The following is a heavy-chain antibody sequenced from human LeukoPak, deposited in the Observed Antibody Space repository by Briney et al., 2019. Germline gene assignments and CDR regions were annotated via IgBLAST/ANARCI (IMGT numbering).Heavy chain of an antibody. CDR2: IHADSGNT. V-gene: IGHV1-3*01. CDR3: TIGLAGDWDAFDI. J-gene: IGHJ3*02. Sequence: GASVKVSCKTSGDTFTTCAVHWVRQAPGQRLEWMGWIHADSGNTNYSQKLQGRVAIARDTSASTIYMELTSLRIEDTAVYFCTIGLAGDWDAFDIWGLGTMVTVSS. CDR1: GDTFTTCA. D-gene: IGHD6-19*01.